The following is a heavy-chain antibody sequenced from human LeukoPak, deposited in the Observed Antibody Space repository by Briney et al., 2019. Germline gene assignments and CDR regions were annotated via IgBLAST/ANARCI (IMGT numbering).Heavy chain of an antibody. CDR2: IYSGGST. CDR3: AKAPRDSSGYFLYCLDH. CDR1: GFTVSSNY. V-gene: IGHV3-53*01. D-gene: IGHD3-22*01. Sequence: PGGSLRLSCAASGFTVSSNYMSWVRQAPGKGLEWVSVIYSGGSTYYADSVKGRFTISRDNSKNTLYLQMNSLRAEDTAVYYCAKAPRDSSGYFLYCLDHWGQGTLVTVSS. J-gene: IGHJ4*02.